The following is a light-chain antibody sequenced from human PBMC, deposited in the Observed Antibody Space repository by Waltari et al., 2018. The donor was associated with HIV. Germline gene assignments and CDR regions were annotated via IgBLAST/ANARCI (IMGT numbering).Light chain of an antibody. V-gene: IGKV3-20*01. Sequence: EIVLTQSPGTLSLSPGERATLSCRASQSVSSSYLAWYQQKPGQAPRLLIYGASSRATCIPDRFSGSGSGTDFTLTISRLEPEDVAVYYCQQYGSSLSRTFGQGTRLEIK. CDR3: QQYGSSLSRT. CDR2: GAS. CDR1: QSVSSSY. J-gene: IGKJ5*01.